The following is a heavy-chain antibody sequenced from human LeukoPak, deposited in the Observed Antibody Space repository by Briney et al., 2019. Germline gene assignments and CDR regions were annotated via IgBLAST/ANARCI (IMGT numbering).Heavy chain of an antibody. CDR2: IYYSGST. D-gene: IGHD6-19*01. V-gene: IGHV4-59*01. CDR3: ARDRGWYRV. Sequence: SETLSLTCTVSGGSISSYYWSWIRQPPGKGLEWIGYIYYSGSTNYNPSLKSRVTISVDTSKNQFSLKLSSVTAADTAVYYCARDRGWYRVWGQGTLVTVSS. CDR1: GGSISSYY. J-gene: IGHJ4*02.